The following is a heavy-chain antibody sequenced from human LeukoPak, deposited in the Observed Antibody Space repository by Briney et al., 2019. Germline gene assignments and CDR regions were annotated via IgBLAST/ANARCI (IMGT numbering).Heavy chain of an antibody. J-gene: IGHJ6*02. D-gene: IGHD3-10*01. V-gene: IGHV1-58*01. CDR3: AATSIRMVQRIIYYGKDV. CDR1: GFTNSNSS. Sequence: SVKVSCKASGFTNSNSSVQWVRQARGQRPEWIGWIVVGTGKTNYAQRLQERVTITRDMSTGTVDMELGSLRSEDTAVYYCAATSIRMVQRIIYYGKDVWGQGTTVTVSS. CDR2: IVVGTGKT.